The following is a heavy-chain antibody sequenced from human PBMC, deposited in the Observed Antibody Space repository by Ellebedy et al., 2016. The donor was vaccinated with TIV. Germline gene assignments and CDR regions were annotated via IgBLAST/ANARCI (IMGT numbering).Heavy chain of an antibody. V-gene: IGHV4-30-2*01. D-gene: IGHD5-18*01. CDR1: GGSMRSGPYC. Sequence: SETLSLXXAVSGGSMRSGPYCWSWIRQPPGKGLEWVGYINQSGGTYYNPSLKSRVTISVDRSRNKFSLDLRSVTAADTAVYYCARGRHSYGYEWLDTWGQGTLASVSS. CDR2: INQSGGT. CDR3: ARGRHSYGYEWLDT. J-gene: IGHJ5*02.